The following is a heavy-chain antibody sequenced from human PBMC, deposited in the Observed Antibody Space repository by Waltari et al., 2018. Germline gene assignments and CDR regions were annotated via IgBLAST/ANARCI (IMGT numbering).Heavy chain of an antibody. CDR2: INAGNGNT. CDR1: GYTFTSYA. J-gene: IGHJ6*02. Sequence: QVQLVQSGAEVKKPGASVKVSCKASGYTFTSYAMHWVRQAPGQRLEWMGWINAGNGNTKYSQKFQGRVTITRDTSASTAYMELSSLRSEDTAVYYCARVKIFGVVIIRDYYYYGMDVWGQGTTVTVSS. CDR3: ARVKIFGVVIIRDYYYYGMDV. V-gene: IGHV1-3*01. D-gene: IGHD3-3*01.